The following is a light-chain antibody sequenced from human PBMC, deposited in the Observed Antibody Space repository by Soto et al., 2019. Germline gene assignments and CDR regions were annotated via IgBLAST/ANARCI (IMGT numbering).Light chain of an antibody. CDR2: KAS. Sequence: ASVGDRVTITCRAIQSISVWLAWYQQKAGKAPNLLIYKASRLESGVPSRFRGSGSETEFTLTISGLQPGDSATYYCQQYNSYSPTFGQGTKVDIK. J-gene: IGKJ1*01. CDR3: QQYNSYSPT. V-gene: IGKV1-5*03. CDR1: QSISVW.